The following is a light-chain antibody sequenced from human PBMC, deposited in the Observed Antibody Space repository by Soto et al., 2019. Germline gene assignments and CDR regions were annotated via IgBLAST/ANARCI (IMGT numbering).Light chain of an antibody. J-gene: IGLJ2*01. Sequence: QSALTQPASVSGSPGQSITISCTGTSSDVGGYNYVSWYQQYPGKAPKRMIYEVSNRPSGVSNRFSGSKSGNTASLTISGLQAEDEGDYYCNSYTSSGTVVFGGGTKLTVL. CDR3: NSYTSSGTVV. CDR2: EVS. V-gene: IGLV2-14*01. CDR1: SSDVGGYNY.